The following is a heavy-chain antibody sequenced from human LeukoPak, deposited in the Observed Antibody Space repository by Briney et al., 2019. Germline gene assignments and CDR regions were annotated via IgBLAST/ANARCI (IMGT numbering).Heavy chain of an antibody. J-gene: IGHJ3*02. CDR2: IIPIFGTA. V-gene: IGHV1-69*13. CDR1: GGTFSSYA. D-gene: IGHD6-13*01. CDR3: ARQTLGIAAAGTNAFDI. Sequence: GASVKVSCKASGGTFSSYAISWVRQAPGQGLEWMGGIIPIFGTANYAQRSQGRVTITADESTSTAYMELSSLRSEDTAVYYCARQTLGIAAAGTNAFDIWGQGTMVTVSS.